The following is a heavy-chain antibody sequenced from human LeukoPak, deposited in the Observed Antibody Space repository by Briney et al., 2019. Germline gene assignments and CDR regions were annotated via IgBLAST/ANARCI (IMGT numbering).Heavy chain of an antibody. Sequence: SETLSLTCTVSSGSISSYYRSWIRQPPGEGLEWIANIYYAGSSNYNPSLKSRVSVSIDASKNQLSLKLTSVTAADTAIYYCARQAVIIPTGMEGPWFDPWGQGTLVAVSS. V-gene: IGHV4-59*08. CDR2: IYYAGSS. CDR1: SGSISSYY. CDR3: ARQAVIIPTGMEGPWFDP. J-gene: IGHJ5*02. D-gene: IGHD2/OR15-2a*01.